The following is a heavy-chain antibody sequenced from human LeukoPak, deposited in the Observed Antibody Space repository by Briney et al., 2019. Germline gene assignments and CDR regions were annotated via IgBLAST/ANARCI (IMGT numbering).Heavy chain of an antibody. J-gene: IGHJ6*03. CDR2: IKSDGSST. Sequence: PGGSLRLSCAASGFTFSNYWMHWVRQAPGKGLVWVSRIKSDGSSTNYADSVKGRFTISRDNAENTLYLQMDSLRVEDTAVYYCARDGMQGSSSFYYYMDVWGKGTTVTVSS. CDR1: GFTFSNYW. CDR3: ARDGMQGSSSFYYYMDV. V-gene: IGHV3-74*01. D-gene: IGHD6-6*01.